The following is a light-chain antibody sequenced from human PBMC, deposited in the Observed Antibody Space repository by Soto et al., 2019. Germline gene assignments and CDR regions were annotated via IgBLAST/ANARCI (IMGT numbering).Light chain of an antibody. CDR3: MQCAQLPRT. V-gene: IGKV2D-29*01. CDR1: QSPLQSDGKPY. J-gene: IGKJ2*01. CDR2: EAS. Sequence: IALTQTPLSHSVTPGQRASTSGKSTQSPLQSDGKPYLYWFFQRPGQPTQILIYEASNRFSGVPDRFSGSGSGTEFTLKIRRVEPEDVGVYYCMQCAQLPRTFGPGTKLEIK.